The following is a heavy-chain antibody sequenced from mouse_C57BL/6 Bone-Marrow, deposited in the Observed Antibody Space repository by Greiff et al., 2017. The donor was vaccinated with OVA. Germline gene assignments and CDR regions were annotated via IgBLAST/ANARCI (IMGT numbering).Heavy chain of an antibody. J-gene: IGHJ3*01. CDR2: IDTENGDT. Sequence: EVQLQQSGAELVRPGDSVKLSCTASGFNIKDDYMHWVKQRPEQGLEWIGWIDTENGDTEYASKFQGKATITADTSSNTAYLQLSSLTSEDTAVYYCARGGFAYWGQGTLVTVSA. CDR1: GFNIKDDY. CDR3: ARGGFAY. V-gene: IGHV14-4*01.